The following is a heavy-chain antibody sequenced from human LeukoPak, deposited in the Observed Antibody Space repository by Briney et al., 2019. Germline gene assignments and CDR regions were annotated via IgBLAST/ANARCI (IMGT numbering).Heavy chain of an antibody. CDR3: AKGLSGSYRTPVDY. J-gene: IGHJ4*02. V-gene: IGHV3-30*04. Sequence: GGSLRLSCAASGFTFSSYAMHWVRQAPGKGLEWVAVISYDGSNKYYADSVKGRFTISRDNSKNTLYLQMNSLRAEDTAVYYCAKGLSGSYRTPVDYWGQGTLVTVPS. CDR2: ISYDGSNK. D-gene: IGHD1-26*01. CDR1: GFTFSSYA.